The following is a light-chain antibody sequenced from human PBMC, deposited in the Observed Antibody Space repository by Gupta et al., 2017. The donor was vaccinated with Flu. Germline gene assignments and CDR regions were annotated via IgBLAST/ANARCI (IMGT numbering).Light chain of an antibody. CDR1: QTVVASF. CDR3: QHYGGARAFT. J-gene: IGKJ2*01. Sequence: EIVLTQSPGSLSLSPGEGATLSCRASQTVVASFLAWYQQQPGQAPRLLIDGASTRAPGIPDRFSGSGSGTDFTLTISRLEPEDFAVYYCQHYGGARAFTFGQGTKLEI. CDR2: GAS. V-gene: IGKV3-20*01.